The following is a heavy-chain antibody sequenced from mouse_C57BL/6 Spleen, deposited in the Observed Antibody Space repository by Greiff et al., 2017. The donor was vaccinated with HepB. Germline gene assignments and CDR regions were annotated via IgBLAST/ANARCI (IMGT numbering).Heavy chain of an antibody. V-gene: IGHV1-26*01. J-gene: IGHJ3*01. Sequence: EVQLQQSGPELVKPGASVKISCKASGYTFTDYYMNWVKQSHGKSLEWIGDINPNNGGTSYNQKFKGKATLTVDKSSSTAYMELRSLTSEDSAVYYCASPLPYDYPAWFAYWGQGTLVTVSA. CDR2: INPNNGGT. D-gene: IGHD2-4*01. CDR1: GYTFTDYY. CDR3: ASPLPYDYPAWFAY.